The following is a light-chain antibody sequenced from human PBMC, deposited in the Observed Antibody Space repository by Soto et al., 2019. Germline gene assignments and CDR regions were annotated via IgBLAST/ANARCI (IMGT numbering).Light chain of an antibody. CDR3: CSYAGNPYV. Sequence: QSALTQPASVSGSPGQSITISCTGTSSDVGGYNYVSWYQQHPGKAPKLMIYEGSKRPSGVSDRFSGSKSGNTASLTISGLQAEDEADYYCCSYAGNPYVFGTGTKLTVL. CDR1: SSDVGGYNY. J-gene: IGLJ1*01. V-gene: IGLV2-23*01. CDR2: EGS.